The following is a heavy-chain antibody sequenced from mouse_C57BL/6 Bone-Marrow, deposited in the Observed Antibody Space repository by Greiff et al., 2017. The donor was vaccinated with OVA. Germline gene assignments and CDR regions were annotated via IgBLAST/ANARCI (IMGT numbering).Heavy chain of an antibody. CDR1: GYTFTSYW. Sequence: QVQLQQPGAELVRPGSSVKLSCKASGYTFTSYWMAWVKQRPGQGLEWIGNIYPSDSATHYNQKFKDKATLTVDKSSSTAYMQLSSLTSEDSAVYYCARSYYGSILFAMDYWGQGTSVTVSS. CDR3: ARSYYGSILFAMDY. CDR2: IYPSDSAT. V-gene: IGHV1-61*01. D-gene: IGHD1-1*01. J-gene: IGHJ4*01.